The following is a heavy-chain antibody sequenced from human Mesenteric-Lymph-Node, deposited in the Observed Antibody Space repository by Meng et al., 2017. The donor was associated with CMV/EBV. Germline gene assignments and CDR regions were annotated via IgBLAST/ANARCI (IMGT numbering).Heavy chain of an antibody. CDR1: GFTFSSYS. D-gene: IGHD6-13*01. CDR3: ARDGFEEDSSSWYAFDI. CDR2: ISSSSSYI. Sequence: GGSLRLSCAASGFTFSSYSMNWVRQAPGKELEWVSSISSSSSYIYYADSVKGRFTISRDNAKNSLYLQMNSLRAEDTAVYYCARDGFEEDSSSWYAFDIWGQGTMVTVSS. V-gene: IGHV3-21*01. J-gene: IGHJ3*02.